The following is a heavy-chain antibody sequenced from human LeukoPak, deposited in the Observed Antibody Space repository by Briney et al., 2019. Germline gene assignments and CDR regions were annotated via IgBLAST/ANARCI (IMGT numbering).Heavy chain of an antibody. CDR2: ISYDGSNK. CDR1: GFTFSSYG. CDR3: ASGTDAFDI. V-gene: IGHV3-30*03. D-gene: IGHD6-13*01. J-gene: IGHJ3*02. Sequence: GRSLRLSCAASGFTFSSYGMHWVRQAPGKGLEWVAVISYDGSNKYYADSVKGRFTISRDNAKNSLYLQMNSLRAEDTAVYYCASGTDAFDIWGQGTMVTVSS.